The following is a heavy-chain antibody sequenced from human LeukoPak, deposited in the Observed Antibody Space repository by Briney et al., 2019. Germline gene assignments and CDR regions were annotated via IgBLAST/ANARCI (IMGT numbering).Heavy chain of an antibody. J-gene: IGHJ6*03. D-gene: IGHD2-15*01. V-gene: IGHV4-39*07. Sequence: PSETLSLTCTVSGGSISSNSYYWGWIRQSPGKGLEWIGSIYYSGSTYYNPSLKSRVTISVDTSKNQFSLKLSSVTAADTAVYYCAGLEYCSGGSCYGHYYYYMDVWGKGTTVTVSS. CDR3: AGLEYCSGGSCYGHYYYYMDV. CDR2: IYYSGST. CDR1: GGSISSNSYY.